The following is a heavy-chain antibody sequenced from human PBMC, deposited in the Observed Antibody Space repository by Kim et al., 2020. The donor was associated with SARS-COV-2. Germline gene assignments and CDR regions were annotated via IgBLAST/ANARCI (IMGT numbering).Heavy chain of an antibody. J-gene: IGHJ6*04. CDR2: ISGSGGST. CDR1: GFTFSSYA. CDR3: AKANGYCSSTSCLDYYYYYGIDG. Sequence: GGSLRLSCAASGFTFSSYAMSWVRQAPGKGLEWVSAISGSGGSTYYADSVKGRFTISRDNSKNTLYLQMNSLRAEDTAVYYCAKANGYCSSTSCLDYYYYYGIDGWGKGTTVTVSS. V-gene: IGHV3-23*01. D-gene: IGHD2-2*01.